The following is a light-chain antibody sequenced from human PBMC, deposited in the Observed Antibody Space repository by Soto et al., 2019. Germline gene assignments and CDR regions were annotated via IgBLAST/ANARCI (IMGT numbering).Light chain of an antibody. CDR1: SSNIGSNT. J-gene: IGLJ2*01. Sequence: QSVLTQPPSASATPGQRVTISCSGGSSNIGSNTVNWYQQLPGTAPKLLIHSNNQRPSGVPDRFSGSKSGTSASLAISGLQSEDVADYYCAAWDDSLNGVVFGGGTKLTVL. V-gene: IGLV1-44*01. CDR3: AAWDDSLNGVV. CDR2: SNN.